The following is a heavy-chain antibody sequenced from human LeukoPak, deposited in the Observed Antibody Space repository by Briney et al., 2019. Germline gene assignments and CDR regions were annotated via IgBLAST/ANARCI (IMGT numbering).Heavy chain of an antibody. V-gene: IGHV3-9*01. D-gene: IGHD6-19*01. CDR1: GFTFDDYA. CDR3: AKDLQYSSGSSTLFQH. J-gene: IGHJ1*01. CDR2: ISWNSGSI. Sequence: GGSLRLSCAASGFTFDDYAMHWVRQAPGKGLEWVSGISWNSGSIGYADSVKGRFTISRDNAKNSLYLQMNSLRAEDTALYYCAKDLQYSSGSSTLFQHWGQGTLVTVSS.